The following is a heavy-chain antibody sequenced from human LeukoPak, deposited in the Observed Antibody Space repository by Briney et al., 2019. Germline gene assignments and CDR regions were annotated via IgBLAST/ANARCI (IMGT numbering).Heavy chain of an antibody. Sequence: ASVKVSCKASGGTFSSYAISWVRQAPGQGLEWMGGIIPIFGTANYAQKFQGRVTITTDESTSTAYMELSSRRSEDTAVYYCARGLAPETHSVTRNWFDPWGQGTLVTVSS. CDR1: GGTFSSYA. D-gene: IGHD4-17*01. J-gene: IGHJ5*02. V-gene: IGHV1-69*05. CDR2: IIPIFGTA. CDR3: ARGLAPETHSVTRNWFDP.